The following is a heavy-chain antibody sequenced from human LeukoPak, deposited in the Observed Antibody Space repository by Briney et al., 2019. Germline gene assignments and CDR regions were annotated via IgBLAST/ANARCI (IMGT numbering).Heavy chain of an antibody. V-gene: IGHV4-4*07. Sequence: PSETLSLTCTVSGGSISSYYWSWIRQPAGKGLEWIGRIYTSGSTNYNPSLKSRVTMSVDTSKNQFSLKLSSVTAADTAVYYCARATLYQQLGPLDALDIWGQGTMVTVSS. CDR3: ARATLYQQLGPLDALDI. CDR2: IYTSGST. J-gene: IGHJ3*02. CDR1: GGSISSYY. D-gene: IGHD6-13*01.